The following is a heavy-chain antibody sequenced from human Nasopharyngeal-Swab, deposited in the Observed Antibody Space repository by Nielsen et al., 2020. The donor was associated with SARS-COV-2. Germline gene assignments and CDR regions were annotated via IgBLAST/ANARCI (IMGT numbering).Heavy chain of an antibody. CDR2: ISGSGGST. D-gene: IGHD5-18*01. CDR3: AKGAYSYGNYYYYYGMDV. Sequence: WIRQPPGKGLEWVSAISGSGGSTYYADSVKGRFTTSRDNSKNTLYLQMNSLRAEDTAVYYCAKGAYSYGNYYYYYGMDVWGQGTTVTVSS. J-gene: IGHJ6*02. V-gene: IGHV3-23*01.